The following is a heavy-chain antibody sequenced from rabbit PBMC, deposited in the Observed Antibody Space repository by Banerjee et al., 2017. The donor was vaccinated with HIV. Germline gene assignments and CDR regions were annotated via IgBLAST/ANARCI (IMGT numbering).Heavy chain of an antibody. J-gene: IGHJ4*01. Sequence: QLKETGGGLVQPGGSLTLSCKASGFDFSSYYMSWVRQAPGKGLEWIGTIYAGSGSTDYASWVNGRFTISSDNAQNTVDLQMNSLTAADTATYFSTRYAANTNYIDVNLWGPGTLVTVS. V-gene: IGHV1S7*01. CDR1: GFDFSSYY. CDR2: IYAGSGST. D-gene: IGHD8-1*01. CDR3: TRYAANTNYIDVNL.